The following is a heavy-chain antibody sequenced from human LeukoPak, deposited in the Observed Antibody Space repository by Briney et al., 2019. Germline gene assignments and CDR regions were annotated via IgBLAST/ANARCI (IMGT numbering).Heavy chain of an antibody. D-gene: IGHD6-13*01. CDR1: GFTFSSYA. CDR3: ARVISSWYYFDY. Sequence: GGSLRLSCAASGFTFSSYAMSWVRQAPGKGLEWVSALSGRGGSTYYADSVKGRFTISRDNSKNTLYLRMNSLRAEDTAVYYCARVISSWYYFDYWGQGTLVTVSS. J-gene: IGHJ4*02. V-gene: IGHV3-23*01. CDR2: LSGRGGST.